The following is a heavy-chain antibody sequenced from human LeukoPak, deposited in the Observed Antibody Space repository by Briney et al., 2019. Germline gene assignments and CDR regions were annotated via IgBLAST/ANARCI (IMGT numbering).Heavy chain of an antibody. CDR2: INHSGST. CDR3: ARPVGNIYGSGSYFFY. Sequence: PSETLSLTCAVYGGSFSGYYWSWIRQPPGKGLEWIGEINHSGSTNYNPSLKSRVTISVDTSKNQFSLKLSSVTAADTAVYYCARPVGNIYGSGSYFFYWGQGTLVTVSS. D-gene: IGHD3-10*01. CDR1: GGSFSGYY. V-gene: IGHV4-34*01. J-gene: IGHJ4*02.